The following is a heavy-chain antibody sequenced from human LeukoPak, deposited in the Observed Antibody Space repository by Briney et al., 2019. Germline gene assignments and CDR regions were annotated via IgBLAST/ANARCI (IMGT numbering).Heavy chain of an antibody. CDR1: GFTFSSYS. D-gene: IGHD5-24*01. CDR3: ARVGDGYGYYYYMDV. CDR2: ISSSSSYI. Sequence: PGGSLRLSCAASGFTFSSYSMNWVRQAPGKGLEWVSSISSSSSYIYYADSVKGRFTISRDNAKNSLYLQMNSLRAEDTAVYYCARVGDGYGYYYYMDVWGKGTTVTVSS. V-gene: IGHV3-21*01. J-gene: IGHJ6*03.